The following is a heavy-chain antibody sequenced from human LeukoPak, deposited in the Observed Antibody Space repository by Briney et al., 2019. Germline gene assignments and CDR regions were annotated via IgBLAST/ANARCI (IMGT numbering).Heavy chain of an antibody. D-gene: IGHD6-19*01. CDR2: IYYSGST. CDR3: ASPKSIAVAGEFDY. V-gene: IGHV4-39*01. Sequence: SETLSLTCTVSGGSISSSSYYWGWIRQPPGKGLEWIGSIYYSGSTYYNPSLKSRVTISVDTSKNQFSLKLNSVTAADTAVYYCASPKSIAVAGEFDYWGQGTLVTVSS. CDR1: GGSISSSSYY. J-gene: IGHJ4*02.